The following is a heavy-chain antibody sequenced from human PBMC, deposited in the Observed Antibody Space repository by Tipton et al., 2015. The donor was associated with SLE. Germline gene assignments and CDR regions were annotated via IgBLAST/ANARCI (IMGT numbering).Heavy chain of an antibody. CDR3: ARWIGYCSSTSCPGFDP. J-gene: IGHJ5*02. Sequence: TLSLSCTVSGGSISSHYWSWIRQPPGKGLEWIGYIYYSGSTYYNPSLKSRVTISVDTSKNQFSLKLSSVTAADTAVYYCARWIGYCSSTSCPGFDPWGQGTLVTVSS. V-gene: IGHV4-59*07. D-gene: IGHD2-2*01. CDR1: GGSISSHY. CDR2: IYYSGST.